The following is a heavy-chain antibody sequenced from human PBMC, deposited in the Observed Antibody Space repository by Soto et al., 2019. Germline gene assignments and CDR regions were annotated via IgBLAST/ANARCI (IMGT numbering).Heavy chain of an antibody. V-gene: IGHV4-39*01. CDR3: ARVPGTTRYYYYGMDV. J-gene: IGHJ6*02. Sequence: SETLSLTSPVSGSSISSSTYYWGCIRQPPGKGLEWIVSIYYSGSTYYNPSLKSRVSISVDTSNNEFSLNLSSVTAADTAVYYCARVPGTTRYYYYGMDVWGQGTTVT. CDR1: GSSISSSTYY. CDR2: IYYSGST. D-gene: IGHD3-10*01.